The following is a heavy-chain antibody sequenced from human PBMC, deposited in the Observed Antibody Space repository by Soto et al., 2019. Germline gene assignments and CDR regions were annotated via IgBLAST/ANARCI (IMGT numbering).Heavy chain of an antibody. CDR2: VYYTGST. CDR1: GGSISGSY. J-gene: IGHJ4*02. CDR3: GRGCAVAAAFMEY. Sequence: SETLSLTCSVSGGSISGSYWSWIRQSPGKGLEWLGYVYYTGSTNYSPSLRSRVSISVDTSKNEFSLRLSSVTAADTAVYFCGRGCAVAAAFMEYWGQGTQVTSPQ. V-gene: IGHV4-59*01. D-gene: IGHD6-19*01.